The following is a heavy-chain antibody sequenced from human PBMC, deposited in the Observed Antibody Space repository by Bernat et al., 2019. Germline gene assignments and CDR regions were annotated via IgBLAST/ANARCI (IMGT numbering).Heavy chain of an antibody. V-gene: IGHV3-NL1*01. CDR1: GFTFSSYG. D-gene: IGHD4-23*01. CDR2: IYGGGGT. J-gene: IGHJ4*02. Sequence: QVQLVESGGGVVQPGRSLRLSCAASGFTFSSYGMHWVRQAPGKGLECVSVIYGGGGTYYADSAKGSFTISRDNSKNTVSLHMNSLRAEDTAMYYCTGYGGNSVWGQGTLVTVSS. CDR3: TGYGGNSV.